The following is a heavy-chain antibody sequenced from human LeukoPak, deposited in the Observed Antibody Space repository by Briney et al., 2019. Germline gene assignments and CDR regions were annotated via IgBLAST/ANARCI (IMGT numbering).Heavy chain of an antibody. CDR3: ASGRGDYFDY. CDR2: ISSSSSYI. D-gene: IGHD1-26*01. CDR1: GFTFSSYS. Sequence: GGSLRLSCAASGFTFSSYSMNWVRQAPGKGLEWVSSISSSSSYIYYADSVKGRFTISRDNAKNSLYLQMNSLRAEDTAVYYCASGRGDYFDYWGQGTLVTVSA. V-gene: IGHV3-21*01. J-gene: IGHJ4*02.